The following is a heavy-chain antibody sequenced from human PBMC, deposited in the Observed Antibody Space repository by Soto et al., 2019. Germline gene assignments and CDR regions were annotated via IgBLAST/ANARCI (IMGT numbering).Heavy chain of an antibody. J-gene: IGHJ4*02. D-gene: IGHD6-19*01. V-gene: IGHV1-2*02. CDR3: ARPPGYISDWYYFDL. CDR2: ISPKSGGT. Sequence: ASVKVSCKGSGYTFIDYYMHCVLQSPLQGFEWMGRISPKSGGTNYAQKFQGRVTMTWDTSRNTAYMELSSLMSEDTAVYYCARPPGYISDWYYFDLWGQGTLVTVSS. CDR1: GYTFIDYY.